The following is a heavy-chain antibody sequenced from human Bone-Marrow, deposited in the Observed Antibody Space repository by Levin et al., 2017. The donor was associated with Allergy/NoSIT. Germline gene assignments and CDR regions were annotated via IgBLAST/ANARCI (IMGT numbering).Heavy chain of an antibody. V-gene: IGHV3-7*01. D-gene: IGHD6-19*01. CDR1: GFSFNLYW. J-gene: IGHJ4*02. CDR2: IEKDGNEM. Sequence: GESLKISCAASGFSFNLYWMNWIRQAPGKGLEWVANIEKDGNEMHYVDSVEGRFTISRDNAKNVLYLEMSSLRVEDTALYYCGTDVGIAVADRNYWGQGVLVTVSS. CDR3: GTDVGIAVADRNY.